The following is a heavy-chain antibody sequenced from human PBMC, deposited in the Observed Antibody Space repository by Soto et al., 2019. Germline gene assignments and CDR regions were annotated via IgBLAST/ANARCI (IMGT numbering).Heavy chain of an antibody. Sequence: QVQLVKSGAEVREPGSSVKVSCKASGGSFSSYAFSWLRQAPGQGLEWMGGIIPMFGSANYAQKFLGRVTFSADDSSSTVYMEISGVSPEDTGLFICAVSVSGVALHYYYRMDVWGPGTSVTVSS. CDR1: GGSFSSYA. CDR2: IIPMFGSA. J-gene: IGHJ6*02. V-gene: IGHV1-69*01. CDR3: AVSVSGVALHYYYRMDV. D-gene: IGHD3-3*01.